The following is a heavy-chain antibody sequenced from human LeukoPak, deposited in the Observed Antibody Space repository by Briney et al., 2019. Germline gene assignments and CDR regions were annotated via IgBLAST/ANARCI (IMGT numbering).Heavy chain of an antibody. J-gene: IGHJ4*02. D-gene: IGHD3-22*01. CDR1: GFTFSSYG. CDR2: ISYDGSNK. V-gene: IGHV3-30*18. Sequence: HPGGSLRLSCAASGFTFSSYGMHWVRQAPGKGLEWVAVISYDGSNKYYADSVKGRFTISRDNSKNTLYLQMNSLRAEDTAVYYCAKERRLGMIVVVITSWGQGTLVTVSS. CDR3: AKERRLGMIVVVITS.